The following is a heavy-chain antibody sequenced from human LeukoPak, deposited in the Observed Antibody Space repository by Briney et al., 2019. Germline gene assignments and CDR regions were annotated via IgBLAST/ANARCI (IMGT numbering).Heavy chain of an antibody. J-gene: IGHJ4*02. V-gene: IGHV3-33*01. Sequence: PGRSLRLSRAASGFTFSSYGMHWVRQAPGKGLEWVAVIWYDGSNKYYADSVKGRFTISRDNSKNTLYLQMNSLRAEDTAVYYCAREGIAARLRVFDYWGQGTLVTVSS. D-gene: IGHD6-6*01. CDR2: IWYDGSNK. CDR3: AREGIAARLRVFDY. CDR1: GFTFSSYG.